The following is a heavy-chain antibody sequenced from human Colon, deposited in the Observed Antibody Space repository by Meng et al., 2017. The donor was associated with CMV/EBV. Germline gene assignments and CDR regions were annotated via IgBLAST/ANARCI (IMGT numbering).Heavy chain of an antibody. CDR1: GFTFSNYW. D-gene: IGHD2-2*01. V-gene: IGHV3-7*01. CDR2: IKHDGSAM. CDR3: ARGRTPGLGCCSSTSCYPYYGMDV. Sequence: GESLKISCAASGFTFSNYWMNWVRQAPGKGLGWVANIKHDGSAMNYMDSGKGRFTIYRDNAKNFLYLQMNSLRAEDTGVYYCARGRTPGLGCCSSTSCYPYYGMDVWGQGTMVTVSS. J-gene: IGHJ6*02.